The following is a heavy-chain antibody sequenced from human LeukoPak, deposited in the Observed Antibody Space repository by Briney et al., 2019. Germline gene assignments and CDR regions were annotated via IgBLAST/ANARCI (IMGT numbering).Heavy chain of an antibody. V-gene: IGHV3-30*02. D-gene: IGHD1-26*01. Sequence: GGSLRLSCAAAGFTFSGYGRHWVRQAPGKGLEWVAFIRYDGSNKYYADSVKGRFTISRDNSKNTLYLQMNSLRAEDTAVYYCAKDAKVGVMSRFDYWGQETLVTVSS. CDR1: GFTFSGYG. CDR2: IRYDGSNK. J-gene: IGHJ4*02. CDR3: AKDAKVGVMSRFDY.